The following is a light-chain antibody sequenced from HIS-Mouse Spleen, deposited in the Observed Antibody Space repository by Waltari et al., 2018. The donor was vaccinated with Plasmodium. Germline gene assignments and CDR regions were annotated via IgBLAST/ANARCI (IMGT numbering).Light chain of an antibody. CDR1: SSDVGSYNL. CDR2: EGS. J-gene: IGLJ3*02. V-gene: IGLV2-23*01. Sequence: QSALPQPASVSGSPGQSITISCTGTSSDVGSYNLFSWYQQHPGKAPKLMIYEGSKRPSGVSNRFSGSKSGNTASLTISGLQAEDEADYYCCSYAGSSTNWVFGGGTKLTVL. CDR3: CSYAGSSTNWV.